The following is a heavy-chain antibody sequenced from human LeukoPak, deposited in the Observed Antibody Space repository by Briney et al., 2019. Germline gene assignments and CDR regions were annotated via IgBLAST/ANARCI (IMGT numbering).Heavy chain of an antibody. D-gene: IGHD4-11*01. CDR2: INPNSAGT. CDR1: GYTFSDYY. Sequence: ASVKVSCKASGYTFSDYYMHWVRQAPGQGPEWMGWINPNSAGTKYAQKFQGRVTMTWDTSISTAYMELSRLTSDDTAVYYCARHSKYANNWFDPWGQGTLVIVSA. V-gene: IGHV1-2*02. J-gene: IGHJ5*02. CDR3: ARHSKYANNWFDP.